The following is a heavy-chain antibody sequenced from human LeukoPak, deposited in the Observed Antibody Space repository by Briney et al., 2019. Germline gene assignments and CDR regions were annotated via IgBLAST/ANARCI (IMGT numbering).Heavy chain of an antibody. CDR3: ATSRKHCSSTSCYVVDY. CDR2: VDPEDGET. Sequence: ASVKVSCKVSGYTFTDYYMHWVQQAPGKGLEWMGLVDPEDGETIYAEKFQGRVTTTADTSTDTAYMELSSLRSEDTAVYYCATSRKHCSSTSCYVVDYWGQGTLVTVSS. D-gene: IGHD2-2*01. CDR1: GYTFTDYY. J-gene: IGHJ4*02. V-gene: IGHV1-69-2*01.